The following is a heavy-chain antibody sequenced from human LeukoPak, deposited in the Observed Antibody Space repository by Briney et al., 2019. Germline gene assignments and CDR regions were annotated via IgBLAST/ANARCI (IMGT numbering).Heavy chain of an antibody. Sequence: GGSLRLSCAASGFTFSSYAMHWVRQAPGKGLEWVAVISYDGSNKYYADSVKGRFTISRDNSKNTLYLQMNSVRAEDTAVYYCARGEEMATRMGIDYWGQGTLVTVSS. CDR2: ISYDGSNK. CDR1: GFTFSSYA. J-gene: IGHJ4*02. V-gene: IGHV3-30-3*01. CDR3: ARGEEMATRMGIDY. D-gene: IGHD5-24*01.